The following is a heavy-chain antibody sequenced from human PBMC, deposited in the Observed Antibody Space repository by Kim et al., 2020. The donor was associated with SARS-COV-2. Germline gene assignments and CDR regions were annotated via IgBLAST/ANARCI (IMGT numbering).Heavy chain of an antibody. CDR3: ARVWHYASRLDV. J-gene: IGHJ6*01. CDR1: GYTFTDCY. V-gene: IGHV1-2*02. D-gene: IGHD2-2*01. Sequence: ASVKVSCKASGYTFTDCYVHWVRQAPGQGLEWMGYINPKSGGTNYPQKFQGRVTMTTDASISTAYMELTRLISDDTAGYFFARVWHYASRLDVWRQGTTV. CDR2: INPKSGGT.